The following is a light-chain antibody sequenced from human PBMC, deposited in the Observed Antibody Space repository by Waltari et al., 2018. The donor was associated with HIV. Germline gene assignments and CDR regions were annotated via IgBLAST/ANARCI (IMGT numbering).Light chain of an antibody. V-gene: IGKV4-1*01. CDR3: QQYYTTPWT. CDR2: WAS. CDR1: WSVLYSPTNKNY. Sequence: DIVMTQSPDSLAVSLGERATINCKSSWSVLYSPTNKNYLAWYQQKSGQPPKLLIYWASTRQSGVPDRFSGSGSATDFTLTISSLQAEDVAVYYCQQYYTTPWTFGPGTKVEIK. J-gene: IGKJ1*01.